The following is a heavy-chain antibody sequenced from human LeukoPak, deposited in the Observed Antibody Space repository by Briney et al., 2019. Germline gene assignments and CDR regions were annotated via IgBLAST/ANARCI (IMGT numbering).Heavy chain of an antibody. CDR3: ARGVVTAKD. D-gene: IGHD2-21*02. J-gene: IGHJ3*01. Sequence: PGGSLRLSCAASGFTFSSYAMHWVRQAPGKGLEYVSAISSNGGSTYYANSVKGRFTISRDNSKNTLYLQMNSLRAEDTAVYYCARGVVTAKDWGQGTMVTVS. V-gene: IGHV3-64*01. CDR1: GFTFSSYA. CDR2: ISSNGGST.